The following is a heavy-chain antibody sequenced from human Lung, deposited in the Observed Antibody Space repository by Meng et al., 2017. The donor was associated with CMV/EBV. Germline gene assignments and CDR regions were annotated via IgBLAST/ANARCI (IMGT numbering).Heavy chain of an antibody. D-gene: IGHD6-19*01. CDR2: TNEDGTIT. Sequence: GESLKISCAASGFSFRRYWMHWVRQVPGKGLVWVSRTNEDGTITNYAYSVKGRFTICRDNAKNSLYLQMNSLRGEDTAVYYCVGQQWRSTGQRFDYWGQGTLVTVSS. V-gene: IGHV3-74*01. J-gene: IGHJ4*02. CDR1: GFSFRRYW. CDR3: VGQQWRSTGQRFDY.